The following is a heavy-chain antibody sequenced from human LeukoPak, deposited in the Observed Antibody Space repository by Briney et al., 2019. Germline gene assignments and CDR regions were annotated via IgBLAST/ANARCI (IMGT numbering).Heavy chain of an antibody. D-gene: IGHD3-10*01. V-gene: IGHV4-30-4*01. J-gene: IGHJ3*02. CDR2: IYYCGST. CDR1: GGSISSGDYY. CDR3: ASFRVRDDAFDI. Sequence: SETLSLTCTVSGGSISSGDYYWSWIRQPPGKGLEWIGYIYYCGSTYYNPSLKSRVTISVDTSKNQFSLKLSSVTAADTAVYYCASFRVRDDAFDIWGQGTMVTVSS.